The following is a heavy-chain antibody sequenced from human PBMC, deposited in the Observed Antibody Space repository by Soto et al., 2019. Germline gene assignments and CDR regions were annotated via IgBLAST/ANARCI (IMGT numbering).Heavy chain of an antibody. CDR3: ARDGRKLLVTNYYYDGLDV. V-gene: IGHV3-33*01. J-gene: IGHJ6*02. Sequence: QVQLVESGGGVVQPGRSLRLSCAASEFTFRNYGMHWVRQAPGKGLEWVAVIWYDGSNKYYADSVKGRFTISRDNSKNPLYLQMNSLRAEDTAVYYCARDGRKLLVTNYYYDGLDVWGQGATVTVSS. CDR2: IWYDGSNK. CDR1: EFTFRNYG. D-gene: IGHD6-19*01.